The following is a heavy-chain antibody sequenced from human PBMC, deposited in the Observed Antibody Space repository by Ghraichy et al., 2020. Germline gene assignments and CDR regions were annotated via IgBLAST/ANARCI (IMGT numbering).Heavy chain of an antibody. J-gene: IGHJ2*01. D-gene: IGHD2-21*01. CDR3: AHRRLDPLWGYENWYFDL. CDR1: GFSLSTSGVG. CDR2: IYWDDDK. Sequence: SGPTLVKPTQTLTLTCTFSGFSLSTSGVGVGWIRQPPGKALEWLALIYWDDDKRYSPSLKSRLTITKDTSKNQVVLTMTNMDPVDTATYYCAHRRLDPLWGYENWYFDLWGRGTLVTVSS. V-gene: IGHV2-5*02.